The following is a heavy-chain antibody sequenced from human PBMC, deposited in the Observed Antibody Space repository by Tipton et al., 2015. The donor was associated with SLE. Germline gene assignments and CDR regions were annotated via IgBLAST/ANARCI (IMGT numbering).Heavy chain of an antibody. Sequence: QLVQSGGGLVQPGRSLRLSCAASGFTFDDYAMHWVRQSPGKGLEWVSGISWNSGIVGYADSVKGRFTISRDNAKNSLYLQMNSLTPEDTALYYCGKASGFNYGYDNWFDPWGQGTLVTVSS. CDR1: GFTFDDYA. V-gene: IGHV3-9*01. CDR3: GKASGFNYGYDNWFDP. D-gene: IGHD5-18*01. CDR2: ISWNSGIV. J-gene: IGHJ5*02.